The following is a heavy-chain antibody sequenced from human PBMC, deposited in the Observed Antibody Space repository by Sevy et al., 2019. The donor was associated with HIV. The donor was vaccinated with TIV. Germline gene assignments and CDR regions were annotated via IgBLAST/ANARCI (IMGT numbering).Heavy chain of an antibody. CDR1: GFSVSSNY. CDR2: IYSAGGT. Sequence: GGSLRLSCAVSGFSVSSNYMSWVRQAPGKGLEWVSVIYSAGGTYYADSVRGRFTISGDISKQTLYLQMRGQRAEDTAVYYCAGGLGKSVSCGTSSCFGFDYWGQGTLVTVSS. V-gene: IGHV3-53*01. D-gene: IGHD2-2*01. CDR3: AGGLGKSVSCGTSSCFGFDY. J-gene: IGHJ4*02.